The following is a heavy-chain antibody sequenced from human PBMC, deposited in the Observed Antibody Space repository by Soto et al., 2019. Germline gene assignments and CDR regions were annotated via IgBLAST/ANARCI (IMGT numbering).Heavy chain of an antibody. J-gene: IGHJ4*02. CDR1: GYTLTELS. D-gene: IGHD3-10*01. V-gene: IGHV1-24*01. CDR2: SDPEDSET. Sequence: ASVKVSCKVSGYTLTELSMHWVRQAPGKGLEWMGGSDPEDSETIYAQKSQGRVTMTEDTSTDTAYMELSSLRSEDTAVYYCAKGGYGSGSLGYWGQGTLVTV. CDR3: AKGGYGSGSLGY.